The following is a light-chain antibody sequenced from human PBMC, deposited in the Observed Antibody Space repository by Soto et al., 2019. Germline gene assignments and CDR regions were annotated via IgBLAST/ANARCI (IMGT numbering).Light chain of an antibody. J-gene: IGKJ1*01. Sequence: DIQMTQSPSSLSASVGDRVTITRRASQSISNYLNWYQQKPGKAPKLLIYGASSLQSGVPSRFSGSGSGTDFTLTISSLQPEDFATYYCEQSYSTRWTFGQGTKVEIK. CDR3: EQSYSTRWT. V-gene: IGKV1-39*01. CDR2: GAS. CDR1: QSISNY.